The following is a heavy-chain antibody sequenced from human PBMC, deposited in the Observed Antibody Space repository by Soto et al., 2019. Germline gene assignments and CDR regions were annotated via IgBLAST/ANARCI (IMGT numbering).Heavy chain of an antibody. V-gene: IGHV4-59*12. CDR1: GGSISSYY. Sequence: SETLSLTCTVSGGSISSYYWSWIRQPPGKGLEWIGYIYYSGSTNYNPSLKSRVTISVDTSKNQFSLKLSSVTAADTAVYYCAREAWSATMNVRGKAETYFDYWGQGTQVTVSS. D-gene: IGHD3-10*01. J-gene: IGHJ4*02. CDR3: AREAWSATMNVRGKAETYFDY. CDR2: IYYSGST.